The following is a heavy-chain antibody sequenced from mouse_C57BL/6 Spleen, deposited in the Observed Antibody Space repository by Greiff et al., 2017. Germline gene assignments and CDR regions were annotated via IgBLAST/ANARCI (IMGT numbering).Heavy chain of an antibody. D-gene: IGHD1-3*01. CDR1: GFTFSSYA. CDR2: ISDGGSYT. CDR3: ARETNYYAMDY. V-gene: IGHV5-4*01. J-gene: IGHJ4*01. Sequence: EVKVEESGGGLVKPGGSLKLSCAASGFTFSSYAMSWVRQTPEKRLEWVATISDGGSYTYYPDNVKGRFTISRDNAKNNLYLQMSHLKSEDTAMYYCARETNYYAMDYWGQGTSVTVSS.